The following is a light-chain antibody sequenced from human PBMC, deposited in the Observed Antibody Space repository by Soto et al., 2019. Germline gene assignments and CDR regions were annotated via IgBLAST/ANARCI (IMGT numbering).Light chain of an antibody. J-gene: IGKJ5*01. CDR3: QQRSNWPPLIT. V-gene: IGKV3-11*01. Sequence: GLTQSAATVSLSQGERATLSCRASQSVSSYLAWYQQKPGQAPRLLIYDASNRATGIPARFSGSGSVTDFTRTISSLEPEEFAGYYCQQRSNWPPLITFGQGTRLEI. CDR1: QSVSSY. CDR2: DAS.